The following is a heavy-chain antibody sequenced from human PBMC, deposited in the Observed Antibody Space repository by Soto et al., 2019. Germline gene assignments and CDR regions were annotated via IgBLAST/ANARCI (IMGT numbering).Heavy chain of an antibody. CDR1: GFTFTSSA. CDR3: AAVPYYALGWFDP. J-gene: IGHJ5*02. D-gene: IGHD3-3*01. CDR2: IVVGSGNT. Sequence: SVKVSCKASGFTFTSSAVQWVRQARGQRLEWIGWIVVGSGNTNYAQKFQERVTITRDMSTSTAYMELSSLRSEDTAVYYCAAVPYYALGWFDPWGQGTLVTVSS. V-gene: IGHV1-58*01.